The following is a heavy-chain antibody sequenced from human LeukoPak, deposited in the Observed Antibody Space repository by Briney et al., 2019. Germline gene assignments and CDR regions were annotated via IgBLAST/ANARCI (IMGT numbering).Heavy chain of an antibody. CDR3: ARKGPWNYFYYYYYMDV. CDR2: INHSGST. J-gene: IGHJ6*03. V-gene: IGHV4-34*01. D-gene: IGHD1-7*01. CDR1: GGSFSGYY. Sequence: SETLSLTCAVYGGSFSGYYWSCIRQPPGKGLEWIGEINHSGSTNYNPSLKSRVTISVDTSKNQFSLKLSSVTAADTAVYYCARKGPWNYFYYYYYMDVWGKGTTVTVSS.